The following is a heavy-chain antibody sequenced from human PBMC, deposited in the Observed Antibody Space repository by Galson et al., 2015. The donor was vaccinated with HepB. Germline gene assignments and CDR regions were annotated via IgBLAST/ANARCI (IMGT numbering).Heavy chain of an antibody. D-gene: IGHD3-22*01. CDR3: ARQYDTSGYYPY. Sequence: SVKVSCKASGGTFSTYTLSWVRQAPGQGLEWMGGTIPIFGSANYAQRFQGRVTITADDSTSTTYMELRRLRSEDTAVYYCARQYDTSGYYPYWGQGTLVTVSS. CDR2: TIPIFGSA. V-gene: IGHV1-69*13. J-gene: IGHJ1*01. CDR1: GGTFSTYT.